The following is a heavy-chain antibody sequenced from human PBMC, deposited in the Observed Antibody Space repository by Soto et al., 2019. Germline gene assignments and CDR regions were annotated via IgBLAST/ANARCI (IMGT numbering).Heavy chain of an antibody. Sequence: EVQLLDSGGGLVQPGGSLRLSCAASGFTFSNYAMSWVRQAPGKGLEWVSGVGGSGDSTYYADSVKGRFTISRDNSKDTLYLKMNSLRAEDTAVYYCAKSPLGYCSGGSCYPPHYFDYGGQGTLVTVSS. J-gene: IGHJ4*02. CDR1: GFTFSNYA. D-gene: IGHD2-15*01. CDR2: VGGSGDST. CDR3: AKSPLGYCSGGSCYPPHYFDY. V-gene: IGHV3-23*01.